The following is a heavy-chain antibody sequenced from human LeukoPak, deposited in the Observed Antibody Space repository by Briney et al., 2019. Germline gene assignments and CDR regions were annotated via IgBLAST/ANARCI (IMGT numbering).Heavy chain of an antibody. Sequence: GGSLRLSCAASGFTFSSFSMNWVRQAPGKGLEWVSSISSSSSYIYYADSVKGRFTISRDNAKNSLCLQMNSLRAEDAAVYYCARDLPTYYGSGSYGGSFDYWGQGTLVTVSS. CDR3: ARDLPTYYGSGSYGGSFDY. D-gene: IGHD3-10*01. CDR2: ISSSSSYI. CDR1: GFTFSSFS. V-gene: IGHV3-21*01. J-gene: IGHJ4*02.